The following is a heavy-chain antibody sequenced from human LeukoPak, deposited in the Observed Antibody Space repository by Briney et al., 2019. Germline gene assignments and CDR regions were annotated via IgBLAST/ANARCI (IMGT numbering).Heavy chain of an antibody. V-gene: IGHV3-66*01. CDR2: IYSSDAT. J-gene: IGHJ4*02. CDR3: AREGGQLAFDY. CDR1: GFTFSSYS. Sequence: GGSLRLSCAASGFTFSSYSMNWVRQAPGKGLEWVSIIYSSDATYYADSVKGRFTVSRDKAKNTLYLQMNSLRAEDTAVYYCAREGGQLAFDYWGQGTLVTVSS. D-gene: IGHD6-13*01.